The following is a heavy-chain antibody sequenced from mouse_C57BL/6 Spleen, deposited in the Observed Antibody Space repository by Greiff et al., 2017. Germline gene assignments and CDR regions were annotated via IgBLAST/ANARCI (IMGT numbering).Heavy chain of an antibody. J-gene: IGHJ2*01. D-gene: IGHD2-2*01. CDR3: ARGYYGYDEMDY. CDR2: IYPGSGST. V-gene: IGHV1-55*01. Sequence: VQLQQPGAELVKPGASVKMSCKASGYTFTSYWITWVKQRPGQGLEWIGDIYPGSGSTNYNEKFKSKATLTVDTSSSTAYMQLSSLTSEDSAVYDCARGYYGYDEMDYWGQGTTLTVSS. CDR1: GYTFTSYW.